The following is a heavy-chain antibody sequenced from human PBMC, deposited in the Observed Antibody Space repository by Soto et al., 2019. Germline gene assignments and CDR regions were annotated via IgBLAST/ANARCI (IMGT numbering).Heavy chain of an antibody. CDR3: ARQYCSSTSCYPPYNWFDP. CDR1: GGSISSYY. V-gene: IGHV4-59*01. D-gene: IGHD2-2*01. J-gene: IGHJ5*02. CDR2: IYYSGST. Sequence: PSETLSLTCTVSGGSISSYYWSWIRQPPGKGLEWIGYIYYSGSTNYNPSLKSRVTISVDTSKNQFSLKLSSVTAADTAVYYCARQYCSSTSCYPPYNWFDPWGQGILVTLSS.